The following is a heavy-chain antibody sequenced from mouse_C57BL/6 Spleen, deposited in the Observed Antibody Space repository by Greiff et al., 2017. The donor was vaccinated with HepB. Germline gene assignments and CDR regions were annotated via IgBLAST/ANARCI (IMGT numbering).Heavy chain of an antibody. D-gene: IGHD1-1*02. CDR3: ARSGGGYWYFDV. V-gene: IGHV1-61*01. CDR1: GYTFTSYW. CDR2: IYPSDSET. Sequence: VQLQQPGAELVRPGSSVKLSCKASGYTFTSYWMEWVKQRPGQGLEWIGNIYPSDSETHYNQKFKDKATLTVDKSSSTAYMQLSSLTSEDSAVYYCARSGGGYWYFDVWGTGTTVTVSS. J-gene: IGHJ1*03.